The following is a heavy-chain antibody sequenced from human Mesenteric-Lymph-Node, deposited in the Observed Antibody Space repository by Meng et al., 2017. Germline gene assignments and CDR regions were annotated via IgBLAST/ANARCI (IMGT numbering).Heavy chain of an antibody. D-gene: IGHD2-21*01. J-gene: IGHJ5*02. CDR1: GGSIRSAYW. Sequence: GRLPESGPGLVKPSGPLSLTCAVSGGSIRSAYWWSWVRQPPGGGLEWIGEVFHMGMTSYNPSLTSRVTLSLDKSKNQFSLRLTSVTAADTAVYYCARGLHPSGIPGWFDPWGQGTLVTVSS. V-gene: IGHV4-4*02. CDR3: ARGLHPSGIPGWFDP. CDR2: VFHMGMT.